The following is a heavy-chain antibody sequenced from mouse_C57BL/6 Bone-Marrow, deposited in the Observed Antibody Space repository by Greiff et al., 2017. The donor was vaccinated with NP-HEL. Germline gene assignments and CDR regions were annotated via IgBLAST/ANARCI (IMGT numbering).Heavy chain of an antibody. CDR3: ARIYCSSCRFAY. J-gene: IGHJ3*01. Sequence: EVQLQESGPELVKPGASVKMSCKASGYTFTDYNMHWVKQSHGKSLEWIGYINPNNGGTSYNQKFKGKATLTVNKSSSPAYMELPSLTSDDSAVSYCARIYCSSCRFAYWGQGTLVTVSA. V-gene: IGHV1-22*01. CDR1: GYTFTDYN. D-gene: IGHD1-1*01. CDR2: INPNNGGT.